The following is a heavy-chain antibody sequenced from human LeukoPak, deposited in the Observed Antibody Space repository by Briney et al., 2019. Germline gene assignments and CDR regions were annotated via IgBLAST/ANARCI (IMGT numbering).Heavy chain of an antibody. J-gene: IGHJ5*02. CDR2: ISWNSGSI. V-gene: IGHV3-9*01. D-gene: IGHD1-1*01. Sequence: GGSLRLSCAASGFTFDDYAMHWVRQAPGKGLEWVSGISWNSGSIGYADSVKGRFAISRDNSKNTLYLQMNSLRAEDTAVYYCAKVGRRPPNWFDPWGQGTLVTVSS. CDR1: GFTFDDYA. CDR3: AKVGRRPPNWFDP.